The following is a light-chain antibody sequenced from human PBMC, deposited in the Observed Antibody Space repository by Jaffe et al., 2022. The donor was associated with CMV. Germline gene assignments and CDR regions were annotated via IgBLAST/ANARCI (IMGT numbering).Light chain of an antibody. CDR3: QQNSSIPYT. J-gene: IGKJ2*01. Sequence: DIVLTQSPGSLSVSLGERATINCKSSRIVLSTSDNRNSLTWYQQKPGQPPKMLVYWASTRQSGVPDRFRGSGSGTDFTLTINSLQAEDVAVYYCQQNSSIPYTFGQGTRVDIK. CDR1: RIVLSTSDNRNS. V-gene: IGKV4-1*01. CDR2: WAS.